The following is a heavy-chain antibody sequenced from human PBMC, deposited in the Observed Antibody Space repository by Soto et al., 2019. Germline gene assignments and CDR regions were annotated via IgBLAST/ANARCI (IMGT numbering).Heavy chain of an antibody. D-gene: IGHD1-1*01. J-gene: IGHJ4*02. CDR3: ARQGYSSKTFDY. CDR2: IYYSGST. CDR1: GGSISSSSYY. Sequence: SETLSLTCTVSGGSISSSSYYWGWIRQPPGKGLEWIGSIYYSGSTYYNPSLKSRVTISVDTSKNQFSLKLSSVTAADTAVYYCARQGYSSKTFDYWGQGTLVTVSS. V-gene: IGHV4-39*01.